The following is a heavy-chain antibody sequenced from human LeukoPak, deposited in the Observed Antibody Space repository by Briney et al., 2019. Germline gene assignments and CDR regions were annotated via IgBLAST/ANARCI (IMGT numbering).Heavy chain of an antibody. J-gene: IGHJ2*01. CDR1: GGSISSYY. Sequence: SETLSLTCIVSGGSISSYYWSWIRQPPGKGLEWIGYIYYSGSTNYNPSLKSRVTISVDTSKNQFSLKLSSVTAADTAVYYCARVGPWCFDLWGRGTLVTVSS. CDR3: ARVGPWCFDL. CDR2: IYYSGST. V-gene: IGHV4-59*01.